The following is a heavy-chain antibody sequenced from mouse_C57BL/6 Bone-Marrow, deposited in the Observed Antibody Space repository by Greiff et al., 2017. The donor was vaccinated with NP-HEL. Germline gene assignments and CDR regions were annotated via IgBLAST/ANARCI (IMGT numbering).Heavy chain of an antibody. CDR3: ATGGYLRGDY. D-gene: IGHD2-3*01. CDR1: GYAFTNYL. J-gene: IGHJ2*01. V-gene: IGHV1-54*01. CDR2: INPGSGGT. Sequence: QVQLQQSGAELVRPGTSVKVSCKASGYAFTNYLIEWVKQRPGQGLEWIGVINPGSGGTNYNEKFKGKATLTADKSSSTAYMQLSSLTSEDSAVYFCATGGYLRGDYWGQGTTLTVSS.